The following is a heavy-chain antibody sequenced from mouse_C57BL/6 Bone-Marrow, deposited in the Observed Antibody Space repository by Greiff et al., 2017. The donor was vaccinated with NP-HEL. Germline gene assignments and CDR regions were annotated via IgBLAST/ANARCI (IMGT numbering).Heavy chain of an antibody. V-gene: IGHV2-2*01. D-gene: IGHD1-1*01. CDR1: GFSLTSYG. CDR2: IWSGGST. J-gene: IGHJ4*01. CDR3: ARKDIYFSGSSIDMCY. Sequence: QVQLKQSGPGLVQPSQSLSITCTVSGFSLTSYGVHWVRQSPGKGLEWLGVIWSGGSTDYNAAFISRLSISKDNSKSQVFFKMNSLQADDTAIYYCARKDIYFSGSSIDMCYWGQGTSVTASS.